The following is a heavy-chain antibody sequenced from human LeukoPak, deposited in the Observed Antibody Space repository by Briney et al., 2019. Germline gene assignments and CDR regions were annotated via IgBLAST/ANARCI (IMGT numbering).Heavy chain of an antibody. CDR3: ARGGLQTWYYYMDV. CDR2: INPNSGGT. Sequence: ASVKVSCKASGYTFTGYFMHWVRQAPGQGLEWMGWINPNSGGTSYAQKFQDRVTMTRDTSISTAYMELSRLRSDDTAVYYCARGGLQTWYYYMDVWGKGTTVTISS. CDR1: GYTFTGYF. V-gene: IGHV1-2*02. J-gene: IGHJ6*03.